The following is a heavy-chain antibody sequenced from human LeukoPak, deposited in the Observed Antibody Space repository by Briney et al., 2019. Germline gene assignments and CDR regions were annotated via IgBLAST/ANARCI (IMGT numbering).Heavy chain of an antibody. CDR3: AKEVGYGMDV. V-gene: IGHV3-30*18. J-gene: IGHJ6*02. CDR2: IPYDGSYK. Sequence: GGSLRLSCAASGFTFSTYGFHWVRQAPGNGLEWVAVIPYDGSYKYYADSVKGRFTISRDNSKNTLYLQMNTLRAEDTAVYYCAKEVGYGMDVWGQGTTVTVSS. D-gene: IGHD1-26*01. CDR1: GFTFSTYG.